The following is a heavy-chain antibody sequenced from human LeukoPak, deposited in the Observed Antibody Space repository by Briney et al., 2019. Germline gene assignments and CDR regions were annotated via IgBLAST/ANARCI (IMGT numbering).Heavy chain of an antibody. J-gene: IGHJ1*01. Sequence: PSETLSLTCTVSGGSISSYYWSWIRQPPGKGMEWIGYIYYSGSTNYNPSLKSRVTISVDTSKNQFSLKLSSVTAADTAVYYCARTVREIRPPRNAEYFQHWGQGTLVTVSS. V-gene: IGHV4-59*01. D-gene: IGHD5-24*01. CDR2: IYYSGST. CDR1: GGSISSYY. CDR3: ARTVREIRPPRNAEYFQH.